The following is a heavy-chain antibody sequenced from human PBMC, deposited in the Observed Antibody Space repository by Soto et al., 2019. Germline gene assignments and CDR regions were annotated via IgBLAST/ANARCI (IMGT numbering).Heavy chain of an antibody. J-gene: IGHJ6*03. D-gene: IGHD3-3*01. V-gene: IGHV1-8*01. Sequence: QVQLVQSGAEVKKPGASVKVSCKASGYTFTSYDINWVRQATGQGLEWRGWMNPNSGNTGYAQKFQGRVTMTRNTSISNAYMELSSLRSEDTAVYYCARVNDDFWSGYYANYYYYYMDVWGKGTTVTVSS. CDR2: MNPNSGNT. CDR3: ARVNDDFWSGYYANYYYYYMDV. CDR1: GYTFTSYD.